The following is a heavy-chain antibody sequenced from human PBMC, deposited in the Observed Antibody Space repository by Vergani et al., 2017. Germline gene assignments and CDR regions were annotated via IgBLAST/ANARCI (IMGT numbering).Heavy chain of an antibody. J-gene: IGHJ6*02. CDR2: IYSTGST. V-gene: IGHV4-59*13. Sequence: QVQLEESGPGLVKPSETLSLPCTVSGGSFNTYYWSWIRQSPGKGLEWIGYIYSTGSTNYNPSLNSRVTMSVDTSKNQFSLKLRSVTAADTAVDFCARVMYRDEASTGYRLEGMDIWGQGTTVTISS. CDR1: GGSFNTYY. D-gene: IGHD3-9*01. CDR3: ARVMYRDEASTGYRLEGMDI.